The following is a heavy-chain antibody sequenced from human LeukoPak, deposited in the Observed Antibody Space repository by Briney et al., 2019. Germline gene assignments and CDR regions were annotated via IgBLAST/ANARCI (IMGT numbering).Heavy chain of an antibody. V-gene: IGHV4-31*03. J-gene: IGHJ4*02. CDR3: ARSETGTTVYFDY. Sequence: SETLSLTCSVSGGSISSGGYYWSWIRQHPGKDLEWIGYIYYTGSTYYNPSLKSRLTVSVDMSKNQFSLKLSSVTAADTAVYYCARSETGTTVYFDYWGQGTLVTVSS. CDR2: IYYTGST. CDR1: GGSISSGGYY. D-gene: IGHD1-7*01.